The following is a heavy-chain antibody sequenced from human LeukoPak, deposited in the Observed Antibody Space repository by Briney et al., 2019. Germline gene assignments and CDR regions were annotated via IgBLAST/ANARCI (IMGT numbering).Heavy chain of an antibody. Sequence: SQTLSLTCAISGDSVSTTSAGWNWIRQSPSRGLEWLGRAYYNSNCYTDAVSVNGRITIHPDTPKNQFSLQLTSVTPEDTAVYYCARSFPHLGIGYFDYWGQGTLVTVSS. J-gene: IGHJ4*02. CDR1: GDSVSTTSAG. CDR3: ARSFPHLGIGYFDY. V-gene: IGHV6-1*01. D-gene: IGHD7-27*01. CDR2: AYYNSNCYT.